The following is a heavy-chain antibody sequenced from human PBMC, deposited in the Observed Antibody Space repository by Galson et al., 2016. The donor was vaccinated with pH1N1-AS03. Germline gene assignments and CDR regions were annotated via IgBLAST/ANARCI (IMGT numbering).Heavy chain of an antibody. V-gene: IGHV4-59*01. CDR1: GGSLKSSY. J-gene: IGHJ4*02. Sequence: SETLSLTCIVSGGSLKSSYWNWIRQSPGKGLEWIGHIYFSGKTKYNPSLKDRVTISLDTSNNVVSLERTSVTSADTAVYYCGRGETIGWYDYWGQGTLVTVSS. D-gene: IGHD6-19*01. CDR2: IYFSGKT. CDR3: GRGETIGWYDY.